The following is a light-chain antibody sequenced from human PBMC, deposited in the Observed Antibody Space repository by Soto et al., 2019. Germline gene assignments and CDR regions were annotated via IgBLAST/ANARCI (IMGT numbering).Light chain of an antibody. CDR1: QSVGTS. V-gene: IGKV3-11*01. J-gene: IGKJ1*01. CDR2: DAS. Sequence: EIVLTQSPATLSLSLGERATFSCKASQSVGTSLAWFQQKPGQAPRLLIYDASVRATGIPARFSGSGSGTDFTLTISRLQPEDIAMYYCQQSSNWPPWTFGRGTRVEI. CDR3: QQSSNWPPWT.